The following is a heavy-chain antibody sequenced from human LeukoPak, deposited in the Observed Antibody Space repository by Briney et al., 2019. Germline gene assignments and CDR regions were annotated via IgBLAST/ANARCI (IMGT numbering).Heavy chain of an antibody. CDR1: GGTFSSYT. D-gene: IGHD2-15*01. CDR2: IIPIFGTP. V-gene: IGHV1-69*13. J-gene: IGHJ5*02. CDR3: ARQDNNWFDP. Sequence: GASVTVSFTPSGGTFSSYTISWVRQAPGQGLEWMGGIIPIFGTPNYAQKFQGRVTITADESTSTAYMELSSLRSEDTAMYYCARQDNNWFDPWGQGTLVTVSS.